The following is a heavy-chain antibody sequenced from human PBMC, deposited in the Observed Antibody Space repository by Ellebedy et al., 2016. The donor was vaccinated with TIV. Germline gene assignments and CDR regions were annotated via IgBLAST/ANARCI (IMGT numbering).Heavy chain of an antibody. CDR1: GFTFTSFG. CDR2: LSVYNGDT. V-gene: IGHV1-18*01. Sequence: ASVKVSCQASGFTFTSFGISWVRQAPGHGLEWMGWLSVYNGDTKYSQKVQGRVTMTTDTSTATAYMELRSLISDDTDVYYCARVGWGYSGGEEYWGQGALVIVSS. CDR3: ARVGWGYSGGEEY. D-gene: IGHD5-12*01. J-gene: IGHJ4*02.